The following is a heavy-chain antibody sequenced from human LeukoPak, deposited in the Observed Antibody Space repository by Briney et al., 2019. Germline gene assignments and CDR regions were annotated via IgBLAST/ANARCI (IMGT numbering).Heavy chain of an antibody. CDR3: ARLRPTYIVATTFYFDY. V-gene: IGHV1-18*01. J-gene: IGHJ4*02. CDR2: ISAYNGNT. CDR1: GYTFISYG. D-gene: IGHD5-12*01. Sequence: GSVKVSCKASGYTFISYGISWVRQAPGQGRERVGWISAYNGNTNSAQKLQGRVTMTTDTSTSTAYLQWSSLKASDPATYYCARLRPTYIVATTFYFDYWGQGTLVTVSS.